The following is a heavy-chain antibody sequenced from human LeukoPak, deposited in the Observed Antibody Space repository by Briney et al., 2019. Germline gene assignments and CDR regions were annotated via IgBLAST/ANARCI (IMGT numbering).Heavy chain of an antibody. Sequence: GGSLRLSCAASGFAFSAYEMNWVRQAPGKGLEWVSYIGGSDTTTYYADSVKGRFTISRDNARNSLYLQMNSLRAEDTALYYCTTLGYHLDSWGQGTLVTVSS. J-gene: IGHJ4*02. CDR1: GFAFSAYE. D-gene: IGHD3-22*01. CDR3: TTLGYHLDS. V-gene: IGHV3-48*03. CDR2: IGGSDTTT.